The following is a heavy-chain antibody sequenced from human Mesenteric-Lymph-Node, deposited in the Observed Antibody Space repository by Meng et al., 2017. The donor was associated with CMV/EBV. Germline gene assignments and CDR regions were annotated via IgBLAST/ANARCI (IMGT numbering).Heavy chain of an antibody. V-gene: IGHV5-51*01. Sequence: GESLKISCKGSGYSFTSYWIAWVRQMPGKGLEWMGIIYPGDSDSKYSPSFQGQVTISADKSISTAYLQWSSLKASDTAMYYCARRGYTYGSEPFDYWGQGTLVTVSS. CDR1: GYSFTSYW. CDR3: ARRGYTYGSEPFDY. D-gene: IGHD5-18*01. J-gene: IGHJ4*02. CDR2: IYPGDSDS.